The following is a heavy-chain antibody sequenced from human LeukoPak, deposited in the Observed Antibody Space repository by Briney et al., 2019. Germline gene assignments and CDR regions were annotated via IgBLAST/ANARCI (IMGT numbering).Heavy chain of an antibody. CDR1: GFTFSSYA. V-gene: IGHV3-30*18. J-gene: IGHJ4*02. CDR3: ANEMVTHYSDY. Sequence: GRSLRLSCAASGFTFSSYAMHWVRQAPGKGLEWVAVISYDGINKYYTDSVKGRFTISRDNSKNTLYLQMNSLRAEDTAVYYCANEMVTHYSDYWGQGTLVTVSS. D-gene: IGHD2-8*01. CDR2: ISYDGINK.